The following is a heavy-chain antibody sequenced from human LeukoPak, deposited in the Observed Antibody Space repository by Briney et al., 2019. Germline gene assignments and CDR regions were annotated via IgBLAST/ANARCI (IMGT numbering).Heavy chain of an antibody. J-gene: IGHJ4*02. CDR3: ARDPLSYVLRYFGWKYGDYYFDY. V-gene: IGHV1-18*01. CDR2: ISAYNGNT. Sequence: ASVKVSCKASGYTFTSYGISWVRQAPGQGLEWMGWISAYNGNTNYAQKLQGRVTMTTDTSTSTAYMELRSLRSDDTAVYYCARDPLSYVLRYFGWKYGDYYFDYWGQGTLVTVSS. CDR1: GYTFTSYG. D-gene: IGHD3-9*01.